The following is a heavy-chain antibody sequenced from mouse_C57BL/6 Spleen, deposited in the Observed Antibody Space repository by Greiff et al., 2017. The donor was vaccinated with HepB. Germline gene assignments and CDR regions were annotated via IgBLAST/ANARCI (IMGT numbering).Heavy chain of an antibody. Sequence: QVTLKECGPELVKPGASVKISCKASGYAFSSSWMNWVKQRPGKGLEWIGRIYPGDGDTNYNGKFKGKATLTADKSSSTAYMQLSSLTSEDSAVYFCANLVDYWGQGTSVTVSS. CDR2: IYPGDGDT. CDR1: GYAFSSSW. V-gene: IGHV1-82*01. J-gene: IGHJ4*01. CDR3: ANLVDY.